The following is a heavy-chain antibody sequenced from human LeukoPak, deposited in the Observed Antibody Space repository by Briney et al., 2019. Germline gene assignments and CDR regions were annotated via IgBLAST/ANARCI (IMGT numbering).Heavy chain of an antibody. CDR1: GFTFRNYG. CDR3: AKDPGASVSGFHMDV. CDR2: IWREGNNR. Sequence: PGGSLRLSCAASGFTFRNYGMHWVRQATSKGLERVSFIWREGNNRFYAASVKGRFTISRDNSKSMLYLQMYSLRPEDTAVYYCAKDPGASVSGFHMDVWGKGTTVIVSS. D-gene: IGHD2-8*02. V-gene: IGHV3-30*02. J-gene: IGHJ6*03.